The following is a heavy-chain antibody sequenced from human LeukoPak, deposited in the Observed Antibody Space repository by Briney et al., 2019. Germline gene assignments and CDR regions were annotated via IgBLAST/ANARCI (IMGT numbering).Heavy chain of an antibody. J-gene: IGHJ6*03. CDR2: IYYSGST. D-gene: IGHD1-26*01. V-gene: IGHV4-59*01. CDR1: GGSFSSYY. CDR3: ARDSSGSQGLGYYYYYYMDV. Sequence: NPSETLSLTCAVYGGSFSSYYWSWIRQPPGKGLEWIGYIYYSGSTNYNPSLKSRVTISVDTSKNQFSLKLSSVTAADTAVYYCARDSSGSQGLGYYYYYYMDVWGKGTTVTVSS.